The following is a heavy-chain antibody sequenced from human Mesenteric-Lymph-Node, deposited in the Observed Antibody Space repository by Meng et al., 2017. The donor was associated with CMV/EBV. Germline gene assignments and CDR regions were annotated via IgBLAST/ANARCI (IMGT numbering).Heavy chain of an antibody. CDR3: AGGITAAVSRWFDP. Sequence: QVQLVQSGAEVKKPGSSVRVSCKASGGTFSSYTISWVRQAPGQGLDWMGRIIPILGIANNSQKFQGRVTFTADKSTSTASIVVSSLRSEDTAVYYCAGGITAAVSRWFDPWGQGTLVTVYS. CDR1: GGTFSSYT. J-gene: IGHJ5*02. CDR2: IIPILGIA. D-gene: IGHD6-13*01. V-gene: IGHV1-69*02.